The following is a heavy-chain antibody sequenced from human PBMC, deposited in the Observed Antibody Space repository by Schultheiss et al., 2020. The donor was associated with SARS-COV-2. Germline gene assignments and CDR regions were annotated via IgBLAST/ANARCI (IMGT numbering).Heavy chain of an antibody. V-gene: IGHV3-33*01. CDR3: ALPRGYGDYGVYFDY. Sequence: GESLKISCAASGFTFSSYGMHWVRQAPGKGLEWVAVIWYDGSNKYYADSVKGRFTISRDNSKNTLYLQMNSLRAEDTAVYYCALPRGYGDYGVYFDYWGQGTLVTVSS. CDR1: GFTFSSYG. J-gene: IGHJ4*02. CDR2: IWYDGSNK. D-gene: IGHD4-17*01.